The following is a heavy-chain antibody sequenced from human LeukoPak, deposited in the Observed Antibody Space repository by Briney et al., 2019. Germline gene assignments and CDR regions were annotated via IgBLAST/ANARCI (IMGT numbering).Heavy chain of an antibody. CDR3: VRDRDYAFDF. V-gene: IGHV3-48*02. Sequence: GGSLRLSCAASGFTFSYYSMNWVRQAPGKGLKWISYSNTDGTISYADSVKGRFTISRDNAENSLYLQMNSLRDEDTAVYFCVRDRDYAFDFWGQGTMVTASS. CDR2: SNTDGTI. J-gene: IGHJ3*01. CDR1: GFTFSYYS.